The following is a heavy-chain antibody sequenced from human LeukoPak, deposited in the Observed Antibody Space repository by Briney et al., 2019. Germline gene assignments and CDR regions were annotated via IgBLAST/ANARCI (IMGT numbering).Heavy chain of an antibody. CDR3: ARNNLMGGNSPFVPRSPFDY. Sequence: ASVNVSCKASGYTFTGYYMHWVRQAPGQRLEWMGWINAGNGNTKYSQKFQGRVTITRDTSASTAYMELSSLRSEDTAVYYCARNNLMGGNSPFVPRSPFDYWGQGTLVTVSS. CDR2: INAGNGNT. CDR1: GYTFTGYY. D-gene: IGHD4-23*01. J-gene: IGHJ4*02. V-gene: IGHV1-3*01.